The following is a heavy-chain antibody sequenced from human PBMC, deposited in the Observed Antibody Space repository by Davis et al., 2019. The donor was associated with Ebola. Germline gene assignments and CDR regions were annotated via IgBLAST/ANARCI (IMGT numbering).Heavy chain of an antibody. J-gene: IGHJ3*02. CDR1: SGSISSHY. D-gene: IGHD1-7*01. CDR2: IYYSGST. Sequence: SETLSLTCTVSSGSISSHYWTWIRQPPGKGLEWIGYIYYSGSTNYKPSLKSRVTISVDTSKNQFSLKLSSVTAADTAVYYCARDSQGTHDAFDIWGQGTMVTVSS. CDR3: ARDSQGTHDAFDI. V-gene: IGHV4-59*11.